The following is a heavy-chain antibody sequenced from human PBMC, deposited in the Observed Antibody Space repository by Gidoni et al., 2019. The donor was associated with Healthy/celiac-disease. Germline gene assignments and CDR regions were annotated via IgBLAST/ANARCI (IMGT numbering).Heavy chain of an antibody. CDR1: GFTFSDYS. Sequence: QVQLVESGGGLVKPGGSLRLPCSAPGFTFSDYSMRWIRQAPGKGLEWVSYISSSGSTIYYADSVKGRFTISRDNAKNSLYLQMNSLRAEDTAVYYCARDHYDSSGYYYGYYGMDVWGQGTTVTVSS. CDR3: ARDHYDSSGYYYGYYGMDV. CDR2: ISSSGSTI. D-gene: IGHD3-22*01. J-gene: IGHJ6*02. V-gene: IGHV3-11*01.